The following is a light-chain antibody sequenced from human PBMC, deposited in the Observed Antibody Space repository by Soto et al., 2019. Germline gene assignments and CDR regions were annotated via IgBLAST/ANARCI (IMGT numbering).Light chain of an antibody. V-gene: IGKV1-27*01. CDR2: AAS. CDR1: QGISNY. CDR3: QQYNSYSWT. Sequence: DIQMTQSPSSLSASVGDRVTITCRASQGISNYLAWYQQKPGKVPKLLIYAASTLQSGVPSRFRGSGSGTEFTLTISSLQADDFATYFCQQYNSYSWTFGQGTKVDIK. J-gene: IGKJ1*01.